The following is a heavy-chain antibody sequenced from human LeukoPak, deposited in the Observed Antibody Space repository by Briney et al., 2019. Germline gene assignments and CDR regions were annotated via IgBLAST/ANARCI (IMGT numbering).Heavy chain of an antibody. CDR3: ARDVVVEVGMLPTDSWFDP. V-gene: IGHV1-46*01. J-gene: IGHJ5*02. CDR2: INPSDGST. Sequence: ASVKLACKATGYSFTTYYIHWMRQAPGRGLEWMGIINPSDGSTNSAQKFQGRVTTTSDTSTSTVYMELSSLTYDDTAVYYCARDVVVEVGMLPTDSWFDPWGRGTLAAVSS. D-gene: IGHD2-15*01. CDR1: GYSFTTYY.